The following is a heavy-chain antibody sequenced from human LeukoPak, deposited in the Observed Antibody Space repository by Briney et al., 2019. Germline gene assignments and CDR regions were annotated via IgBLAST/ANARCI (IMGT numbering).Heavy chain of an antibody. J-gene: IGHJ4*02. CDR3: AKARMIQLWLPYY. D-gene: IGHD5-18*01. V-gene: IGHV3-53*05. CDR2: IYNDGST. CDR1: GLTVSSSY. Sequence: GGSLRLSCAASGLTVSSSYMSWVRQAPGKGLEWVSIIYNDGSTYYADTMKGRFTISRDNSKNTLYLQMNSLRAEDTAVYYCAKARMIQLWLPYYWGQGTLVTVSS.